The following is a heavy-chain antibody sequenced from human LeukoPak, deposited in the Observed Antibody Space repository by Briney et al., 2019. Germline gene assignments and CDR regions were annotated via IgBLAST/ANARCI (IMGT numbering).Heavy chain of an antibody. V-gene: IGHV3-21*01. Sequence: GGSLRLSCTASGFTFSRSAMNWVRQAPGKGLEWVSSISTSSSYIYYADSVEGRFTISRDNAKNSLYLQMNSLRAEDTAVYYCARDRNDILTGYTAFDIWGQGTMVTVSS. J-gene: IGHJ3*02. CDR1: GFTFSRSA. D-gene: IGHD3-9*01. CDR2: ISTSSSYI. CDR3: ARDRNDILTGYTAFDI.